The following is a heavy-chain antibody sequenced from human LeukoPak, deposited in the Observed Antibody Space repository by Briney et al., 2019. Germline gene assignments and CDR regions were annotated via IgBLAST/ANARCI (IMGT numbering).Heavy chain of an antibody. CDR2: ISPYNGKT. CDR3: ASGYYSEGSVYPPADY. V-gene: IGHV1-18*01. J-gene: IGHJ4*02. D-gene: IGHD3-22*01. Sequence: ASVTVSCKASGYIFSNFFSSYGITWVRQAPGQGLEWMGWISPYNGKTKFAQKFQGIVTMTTETSTSTAYMELRRLRSDDTAVYSCASGYYSEGSVYPPADYWGQGTRVTVSS. CDR1: GYIFSNFFSSYG.